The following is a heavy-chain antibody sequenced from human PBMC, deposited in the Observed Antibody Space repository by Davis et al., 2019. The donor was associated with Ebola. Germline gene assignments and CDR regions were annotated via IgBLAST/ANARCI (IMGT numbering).Heavy chain of an antibody. V-gene: IGHV3-30*03. CDR2: ISYDGSNK. CDR1: GVTFSSYG. CDR3: TRDDSSSGDWYFDL. J-gene: IGHJ2*01. D-gene: IGHD6-13*01. Sequence: GESLKISCAASGVTFSSYGMHWVRQAPGKGLEWVAVISYDGSNKYYADSVKGRFTISRDNSKNTLYLQMNSLRAEDTAVYYCTRDDSSSGDWYFDLWGRGTLVTVSS.